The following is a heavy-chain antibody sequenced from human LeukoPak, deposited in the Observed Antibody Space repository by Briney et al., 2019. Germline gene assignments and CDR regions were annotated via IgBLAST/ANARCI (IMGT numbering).Heavy chain of an antibody. CDR2: MNPNSGNT. CDR1: GYTFTSYD. D-gene: IGHD3-22*01. J-gene: IGHJ4*02. V-gene: IGHV1-8*03. Sequence: ASVKVPCKASGYTFTSYDINWVRQATGQGLEWMGWMNPNSGNTGYAQKFQGRVTITRNTSISTAYMELSSLRSEDTAVYYCATRLYYYDSSGYYFSTLDYWGQGTLVTVSS. CDR3: ATRLYYYDSSGYYFSTLDY.